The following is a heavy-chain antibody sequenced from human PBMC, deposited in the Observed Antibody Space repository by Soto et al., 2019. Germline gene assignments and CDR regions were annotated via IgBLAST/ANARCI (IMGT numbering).Heavy chain of an antibody. CDR3: ARDKVTTLVYYYYGMDV. V-gene: IGHV3-21*01. CDR1: GFTFSSYS. D-gene: IGHD4-17*01. CDR2: ISSSSSYI. Sequence: GGSLRLSCAASGFTFSSYSMNWVRQAPGKGLEWVSSISSSSSYIYYADSVKGRFTISRDNAKNSLYLQMNSLRAEDTAVYYCARDKVTTLVYYYYGMDVWGQGTTVTVSS. J-gene: IGHJ6*02.